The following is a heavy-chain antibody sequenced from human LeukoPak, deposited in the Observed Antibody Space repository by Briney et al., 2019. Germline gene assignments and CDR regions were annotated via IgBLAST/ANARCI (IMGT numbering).Heavy chain of an antibody. CDR2: IYYSGST. D-gene: IGHD5-24*01. J-gene: IGHJ4*02. V-gene: IGHV4-39*07. CDR3: ARSIRDGYNV. Sequence: SETLSLTCTVSGGSISSSSYYWGWIRQPPGKGLEWIGSIYYSGSTYYNPSLKSRVTISVDTSKNQFSLKLSSVTAADTAVYYCARSIRDGYNVWGQGTLVTVSS. CDR1: GGSISSSSYY.